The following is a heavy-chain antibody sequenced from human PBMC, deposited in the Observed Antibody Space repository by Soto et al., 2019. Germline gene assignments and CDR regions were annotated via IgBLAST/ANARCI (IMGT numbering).Heavy chain of an antibody. J-gene: IGHJ3*01. D-gene: IGHD5-18*01. V-gene: IGHV3-74*01. CDR2: ITGAGDGT. CDR1: GFTIENSV. CDR3: ARAQKWRQLSLNVFDL. Sequence: GGSLRLSCVASGFTIENSVMHWVRQTPGKGLMWVSRITGAGDGTLYADSVQGRFTISRDNAKNTVYLHMTGLRVEETAVYYCARAQKWRQLSLNVFDLWGQGTTVTVSS.